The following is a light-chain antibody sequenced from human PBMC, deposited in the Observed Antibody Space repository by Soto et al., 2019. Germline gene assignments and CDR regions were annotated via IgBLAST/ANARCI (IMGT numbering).Light chain of an antibody. Sequence: VLTQPPSVTGAPGQRVTISCTGNNSNIGAGSGVNWYQQFPDKAPKLLIYANTHRPSGVPDRFSGSTSATSASLAITGLQTQDEADYYCQSFDSSLTGLIFGGGTKLTVL. J-gene: IGLJ2*01. CDR2: ANT. V-gene: IGLV1-40*01. CDR1: NSNIGAGSG. CDR3: QSFDSSLTGLI.